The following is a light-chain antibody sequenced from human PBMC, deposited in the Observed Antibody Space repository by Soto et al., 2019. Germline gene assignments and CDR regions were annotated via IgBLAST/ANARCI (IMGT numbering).Light chain of an antibody. V-gene: IGKV3-20*01. Sequence: EIVLTQSPGTLSLSPGERATLSCRASQSVSTSYLAWYQQKPGQAPRLLIYGASSRATGIPDRFSGSGSGADFTLTISRLEPEDFAVYDCQQYGSVPLTFGGGTKVEIK. CDR3: QQYGSVPLT. CDR1: QSVSTSY. CDR2: GAS. J-gene: IGKJ4*01.